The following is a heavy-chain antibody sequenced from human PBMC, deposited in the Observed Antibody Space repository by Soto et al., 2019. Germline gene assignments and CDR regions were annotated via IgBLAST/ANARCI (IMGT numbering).Heavy chain of an antibody. J-gene: IGHJ4*02. V-gene: IGHV1-18*01. CDR2: IYTYNGNT. Sequence: GASVKVSCKASGYTFTNYGISWVRQAPGQGLEWMGWIYTYNGNTNYAQEFQGRVSLTIDTSTSTAYMDLRSLRSDDTAVYYCAREAWVGGYERFYYFDSWGQGTLVTVSS. CDR1: GYTFTNYG. D-gene: IGHD5-12*01. CDR3: AREAWVGGYERFYYFDS.